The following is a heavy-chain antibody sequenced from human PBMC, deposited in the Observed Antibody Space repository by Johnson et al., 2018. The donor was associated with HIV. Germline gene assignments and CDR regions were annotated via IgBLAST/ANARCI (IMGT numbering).Heavy chain of an antibody. D-gene: IGHD3-9*01. J-gene: IGHJ3*02. Sequence: VQLVESGGGVVRPGGSLRLSCATSGFIFNDHGMTWVRQVPGKGLAWVSVIYSGGSTYYADSVKGRFTISRDNSKNTVYLQMNSLRAEDTAVYYCARDGYYDILTGYYSNDAFDIWGQGTMVTVSS. CDR2: IYSGGST. V-gene: IGHV3-66*01. CDR1: GFIFNDHG. CDR3: ARDGYYDILTGYYSNDAFDI.